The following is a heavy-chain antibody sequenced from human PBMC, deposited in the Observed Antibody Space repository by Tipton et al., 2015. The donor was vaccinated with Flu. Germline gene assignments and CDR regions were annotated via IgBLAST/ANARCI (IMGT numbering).Heavy chain of an antibody. Sequence: RSLRLSCKASGFDFSVYGMHWVRQAPGKGLEWVAVIWYDGGNKHYADSVKGRFTISRDNSMNTLYLQMTSLRADDTAMYFCARHVYYGDFLDYWGQGALVTVSP. D-gene: IGHD4-17*01. V-gene: IGHV3-33*01. CDR1: GFDFSVYG. J-gene: IGHJ4*02. CDR3: ARHVYYGDFLDY. CDR2: IWYDGGNK.